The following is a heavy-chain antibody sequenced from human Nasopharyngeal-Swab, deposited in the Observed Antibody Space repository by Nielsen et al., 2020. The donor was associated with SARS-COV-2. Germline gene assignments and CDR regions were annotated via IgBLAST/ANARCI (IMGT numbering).Heavy chain of an antibody. V-gene: IGHV3-30-3*01. CDR3: ARGGSSGESSFDY. D-gene: IGHD5-12*01. CDR2: ISYDGSIK. J-gene: IGHJ4*02. CDR1: GFTLSTYD. Sequence: GESLKISCEASGFTLSTYDMHWVSQAPGQGLEWVAVISYDGSIKKSADSVEGRFTISSDNSKNTLYLQMTSLRVDDTAVYYCARGGSSGESSFDYWGQGTLVTVSS.